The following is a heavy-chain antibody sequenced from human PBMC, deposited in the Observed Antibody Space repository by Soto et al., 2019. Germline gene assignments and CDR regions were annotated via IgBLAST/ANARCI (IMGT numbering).Heavy chain of an antibody. CDR2: IYYSGST. J-gene: IGHJ4*02. CDR3: ARTASYYDILTGYSYPYYFDY. D-gene: IGHD3-9*01. V-gene: IGHV4-59*08. CDR1: GGSISSYY. Sequence: SETLSLTCTVSGGSISSYYWSWIRQPPGKGLEWIGYIYYSGSTNYNPSLKSRVTISVDTSKNQFSLKLSSVTAADTAVYYCARTASYYDILTGYSYPYYFDYWGQGTLVTVSS.